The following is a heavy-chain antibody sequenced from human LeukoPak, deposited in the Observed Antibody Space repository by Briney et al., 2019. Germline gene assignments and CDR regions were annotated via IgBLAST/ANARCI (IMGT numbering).Heavy chain of an antibody. CDR2: IRYDGSNK. D-gene: IGHD6-6*01. Sequence: PGGSLRLSCAASGFTFSSYGMHWVRQAPGKGLEWVAFIRYDGSNKYYADSVKGRFTISRDNSENTLYLQMNSLRAEDTAVYYCARGSHRIEYSSSVAFDSWGQGTLVTVSS. V-gene: IGHV3-30*02. CDR1: GFTFSSYG. J-gene: IGHJ5*01. CDR3: ARGSHRIEYSSSVAFDS.